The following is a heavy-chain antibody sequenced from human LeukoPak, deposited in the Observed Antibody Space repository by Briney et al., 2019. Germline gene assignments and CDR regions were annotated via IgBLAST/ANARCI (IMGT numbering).Heavy chain of an antibody. CDR1: GYSISSGYY. CDR2: IYHSGST. V-gene: IGHV4-38-2*02. J-gene: IGHJ3*02. CDR3: ARIPYVRNDAFDI. D-gene: IGHD2-2*02. Sequence: PSETLSLTCTVSGYSISSGYYWGWIRQPPGKGLEWIGSIYHSGSTYYNPSLKSRVTISVDTSKNQFSLKLSSVTAADMAVYYCARIPYVRNDAFDIWGQGTMVTVSS.